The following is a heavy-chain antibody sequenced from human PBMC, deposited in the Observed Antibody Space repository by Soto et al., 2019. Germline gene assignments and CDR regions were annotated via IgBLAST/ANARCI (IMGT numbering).Heavy chain of an antibody. CDR2: IKLDGSEK. J-gene: IGHJ6*04. CDR3: ASRSFGPYYHQYYMDV. D-gene: IGHD3-3*01. Sequence: GGSLRLSCAASGFTFSGYWMSWVRQAPGKGLEWVATIKLDGSEKYYVDSVRGRFTISRDDAKSSLYLQMNSLRAEDTAVYYCASRSFGPYYHQYYMDVWARGTTVPVSS. V-gene: IGHV3-7*01. CDR1: GFTFSGYW.